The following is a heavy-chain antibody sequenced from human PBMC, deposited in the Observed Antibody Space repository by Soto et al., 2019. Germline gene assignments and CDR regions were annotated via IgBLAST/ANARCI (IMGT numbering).Heavy chain of an antibody. D-gene: IGHD1-7*01. CDR2: ISPKSGAT. V-gene: IGHV1-2*02. Sequence: QVQLVQSGAEVKESGASVKVPCKASGYTFTGYYIHWVRQAPGQGLEWVGEISPKSGATRYAQKFQGRVTMTKDTSITTVYMELSNLSPDDTAVYYCGRGRSGELVVFYWGQGTLVTVHS. CDR3: GRGRSGELVVFY. J-gene: IGHJ4*02. CDR1: GYTFTGYY.